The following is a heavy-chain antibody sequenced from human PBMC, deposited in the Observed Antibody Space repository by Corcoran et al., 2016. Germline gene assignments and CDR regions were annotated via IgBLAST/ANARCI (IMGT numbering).Heavy chain of an antibody. CDR1: GFTFSSYG. J-gene: IGHJ3*02. Sequence: QVQLVESGGGVVQPGRSLRLSCAASGFTFSSYGMHWVRQAPGKGLEWVAVISYDGSNKYYADSVKGRFTISRDNSKNTLYLQMNSLRAEDTTLYYCGKEPPYGEYGGGAFDIWGQGTMVTVSS. CDR2: ISYDGSNK. V-gene: IGHV3-30*18. D-gene: IGHD4-17*01. CDR3: GKEPPYGEYGGGAFDI.